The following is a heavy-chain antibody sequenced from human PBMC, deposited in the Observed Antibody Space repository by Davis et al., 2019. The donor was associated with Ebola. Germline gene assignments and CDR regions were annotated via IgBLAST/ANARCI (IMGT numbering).Heavy chain of an antibody. CDR1: GFTFSSYS. D-gene: IGHD4-11*01. CDR2: ISSSGSTI. J-gene: IGHJ4*02. Sequence: GESLKISCAASGFTFSSYSMNWVRQAPGKGLEWVSHISSSGSTIYYADSVKGRFTISRDNSKNTLYLQMNSLRPEDTAVYYCARDSDDYSFDYWGQGTLVTVSS. CDR3: ARDSDDYSFDY. V-gene: IGHV3-48*01.